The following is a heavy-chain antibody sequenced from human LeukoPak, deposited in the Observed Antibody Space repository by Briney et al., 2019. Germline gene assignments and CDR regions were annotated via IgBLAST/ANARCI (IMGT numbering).Heavy chain of an antibody. CDR1: GFTFSSYA. D-gene: IGHD6-13*01. Sequence: GGSLRLSCAASGFTFSSYAMHWVRQAPGKGLEWVAVIPYDGSNKYYADSVKGRFTISRDNSKNTLYLQMNSLRAEDTAVYYCARDIGYSSSWYGYYYYYMDVWGKGTTVTVSS. J-gene: IGHJ6*03. CDR2: IPYDGSNK. CDR3: ARDIGYSSSWYGYYYYYMDV. V-gene: IGHV3-30*04.